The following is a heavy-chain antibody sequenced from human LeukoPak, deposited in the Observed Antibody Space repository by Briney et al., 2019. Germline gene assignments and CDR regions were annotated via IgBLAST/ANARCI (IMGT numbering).Heavy chain of an antibody. CDR2: IYSGGST. CDR3: AREAPGSSSWYDV. CDR1: GFTVSSNY. J-gene: IGHJ4*02. D-gene: IGHD6-13*01. V-gene: IGHV3-66*01. Sequence: PGGSLRLSCAASGFTVSSNYMSWVRQAPGKGLEWVSVIYSGGSTYYADSVKGRFTISRDNSKNMLYLQMNSLRAEDTAVYYCAREAPGSSSWYDVWGQGTLVTVSS.